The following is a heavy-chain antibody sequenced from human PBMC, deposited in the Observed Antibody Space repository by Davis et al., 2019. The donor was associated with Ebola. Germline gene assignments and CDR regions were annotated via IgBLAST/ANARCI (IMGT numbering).Heavy chain of an antibody. CDR3: ARRRTTYNDVRYFDR. V-gene: IGHV4-34*01. CDR2: ITHTGGT. J-gene: IGHJ4*02. CDR1: GAPITTFF. Sequence: PSETLSPTCTPSGAPITTFFWSWIRQPPGKGLEWIGEITHTGGTNYNPSLKSRFTMSVDMSNNQISLKLYSVTAADTGLYYCARRRTTYNDVRYFDRWGQGNLVTVSS. D-gene: IGHD1-14*01.